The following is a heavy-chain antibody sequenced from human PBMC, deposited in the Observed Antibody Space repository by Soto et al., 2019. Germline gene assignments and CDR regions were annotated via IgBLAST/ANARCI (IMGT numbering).Heavy chain of an antibody. CDR2: IYYSGST. J-gene: IGHJ4*02. CDR3: ARGIYYYDSRARGEGDYFDY. Sequence: SETLSLTCTVSGGSISSYYWSWIRQPPGKGLEWIGYIYYSGSTNYNPSLKSRVTISVDTSKNQFSLKLSSVTAADTAVYYCARGIYYYDSRARGEGDYFDYWGQGTLVTVSS. V-gene: IGHV4-59*01. CDR1: GGSISSYY. D-gene: IGHD3-22*01.